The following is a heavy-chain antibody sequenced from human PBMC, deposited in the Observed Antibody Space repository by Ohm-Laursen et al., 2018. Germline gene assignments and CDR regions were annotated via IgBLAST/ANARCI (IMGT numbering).Heavy chain of an antibody. CDR2: ISGYNGVT. D-gene: IGHD6-13*01. Sequence: GASVKVSCKASGYTFISYGISWLRQAPGQGPEWMGWISGYNGVTNYAQKFQGRVTMTRDTSTSTAYMELRSLTSDDTAVYYCARIRGVVAAGTFDYWGQGTLVTVSS. CDR1: GYTFISYG. V-gene: IGHV1-18*01. CDR3: ARIRGVVAAGTFDY. J-gene: IGHJ4*02.